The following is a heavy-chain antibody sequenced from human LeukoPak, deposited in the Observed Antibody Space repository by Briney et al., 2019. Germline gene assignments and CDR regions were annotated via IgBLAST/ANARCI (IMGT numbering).Heavy chain of an antibody. J-gene: IGHJ4*02. V-gene: IGHV3-23*01. CDR3: AKWAAQSGSYRLVDY. D-gene: IGHD3-10*01. CDR1: GFTFTSSA. CDR2: ISGSGAST. Sequence: GGSLRLSCAASGFTFTSSALSWVRQAPGKGLEWVSAISGSGASTYYADSVKGRFTISRDNTNNTLYLQMSSLRVDDTAVYYCAKWAAQSGSYRLVDYWGQGTLVTVSS.